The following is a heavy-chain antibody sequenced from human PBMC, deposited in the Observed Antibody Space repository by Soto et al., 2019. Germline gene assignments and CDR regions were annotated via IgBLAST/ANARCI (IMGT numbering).Heavy chain of an antibody. D-gene: IGHD6-13*01. Sequence: PRWSLRLSCTASVFTCSSYGMHWFRQATGKGLEWVSAIGTAGDKYYPGSVKGRFTISRENAKNSLYLQINSLRAGDTAVYYCARGIAAAESWFDPWGQGTLVTVSS. V-gene: IGHV3-13*01. J-gene: IGHJ5*02. CDR2: IGTAGDK. CDR1: VFTCSSYG. CDR3: ARGIAAAESWFDP.